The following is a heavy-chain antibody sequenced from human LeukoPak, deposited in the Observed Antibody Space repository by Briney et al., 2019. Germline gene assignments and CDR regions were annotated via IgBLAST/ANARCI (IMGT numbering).Heavy chain of an antibody. J-gene: IGHJ3*02. CDR1: GGSISRNNW. CDR3: TSHYYDSSSSDAFDI. V-gene: IGHV4-4*02. Sequence: SGTLSLTCAVSGGSISRNNWWSWVRQPPGKGLEWIGEIHHSGSTNYNPSLKSRVTMSVDKSKNQFSLKLNSVTAADTAVYYGTSHYYDSSSSDAFDIWGQGTMVTVSS. CDR2: IHHSGST. D-gene: IGHD3-22*01.